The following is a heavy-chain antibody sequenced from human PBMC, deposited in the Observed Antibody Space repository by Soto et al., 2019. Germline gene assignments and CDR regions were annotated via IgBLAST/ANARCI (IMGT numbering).Heavy chain of an antibody. CDR3: ARDRGIAVAGRFDY. D-gene: IGHD6-19*01. J-gene: IGHJ4*02. Sequence: AETLSLTCAVYGGSFSGYYWSWIRQPPGKGLEWIGGIKHRASTNYNPSLKTRVSISVETSKNQFSLKLSSVTAADTAVYYCARDRGIAVAGRFDYWGKGTLVTVSS. V-gene: IGHV4-34*01. CDR1: GGSFSGYY. CDR2: IKHRAST.